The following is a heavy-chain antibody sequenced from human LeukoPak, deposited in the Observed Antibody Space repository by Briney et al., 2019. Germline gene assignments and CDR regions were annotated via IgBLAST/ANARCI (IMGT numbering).Heavy chain of an antibody. CDR3: AGTGYDIIFDY. J-gene: IGHJ4*02. D-gene: IGHD3-9*01. Sequence: GGSLRLSCAASGFIFSSYETNWVRQAPGKGLEWVSYISSGGSIIYYADSVRGRFTISRDNAKNSLYLQMNSLRAEDTAVYYCAGTGYDIIFDYWGQGTLVTVSS. V-gene: IGHV3-48*03. CDR1: GFIFSSYE. CDR2: ISSGGSII.